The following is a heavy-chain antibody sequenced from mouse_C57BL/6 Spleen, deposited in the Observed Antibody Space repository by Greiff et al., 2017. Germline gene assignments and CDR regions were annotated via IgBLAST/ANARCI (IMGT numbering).Heavy chain of an antibody. Sequence: VQLKQSGPGLVKPSQSLSLTCSVTGYSITSGYYWNWIRQFPGNKLEWMGYISYDGSNNYNPYLKNRISITRDTSKNQFFLKLNSVTTEDTATYYCARETTVVAIYWYFDVWGTGTTVTVSS. D-gene: IGHD1-1*01. V-gene: IGHV3-6*01. CDR1: GYSITSGYY. CDR3: ARETTVVAIYWYFDV. CDR2: ISYDGSN. J-gene: IGHJ1*03.